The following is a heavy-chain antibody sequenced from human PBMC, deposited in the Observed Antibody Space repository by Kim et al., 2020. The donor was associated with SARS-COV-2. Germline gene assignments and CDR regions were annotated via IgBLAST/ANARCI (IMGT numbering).Heavy chain of an antibody. CDR2: INPRDSDT. CDR1: GYSFTTSW. CDR3: ARQGPSISSDS. D-gene: IGHD1-20*01. V-gene: IGHV5-51*01. J-gene: IGHJ4*02. Sequence: GESLKISCKASGYSFTTSWIGWVRQMPGKGLEWMAIINPRDSDTRYSPSFRGQVTIPADKSVSTSYLQWSSLKASDTAMYYCARQGPSISSDSWGQGTLVTVSS.